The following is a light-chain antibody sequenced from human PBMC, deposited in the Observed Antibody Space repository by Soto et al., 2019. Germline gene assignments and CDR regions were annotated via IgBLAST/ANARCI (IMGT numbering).Light chain of an antibody. V-gene: IGKV1-39*01. J-gene: IGKJ1*01. CDR1: QSISSY. CDR2: AAS. CDR3: QQSYSTPPT. Sequence: IQITQSPFPLSASIGDRGPITFRASQSISSYLNWYQQKPGKAPKLLIYAASSLQSGVPSRFSGSGSGTDFTLTISSLQPEDFATYYCQQSYSTPPTFGQGTKV.